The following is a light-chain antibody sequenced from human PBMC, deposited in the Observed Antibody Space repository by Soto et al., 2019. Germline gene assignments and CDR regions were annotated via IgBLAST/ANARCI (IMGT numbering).Light chain of an antibody. CDR3: QQDYSTPFT. CDR1: QSVLYSSNNKNY. Sequence: DIVMTQSPDSLSVSLGERATINCKSSQSVLYSSNNKNYLAWYQQKPGQPPKLLIYWASTRESGVPDRFSGSGSGTDFTLTITSLQAEDVALYYCQQDYSTPFTFGPGTNVDIK. CDR2: WAS. V-gene: IGKV4-1*01. J-gene: IGKJ3*01.